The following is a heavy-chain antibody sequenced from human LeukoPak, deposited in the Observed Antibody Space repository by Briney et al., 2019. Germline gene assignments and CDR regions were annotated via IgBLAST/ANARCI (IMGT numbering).Heavy chain of an antibody. CDR2: IKEDGTET. J-gene: IGHJ4*02. CDR1: GFMFSSNW. Sequence: QSGGSLRLSCAASGFMFSSNWMSWVRLAPGKGLEWVANIKEDGTETYYVDSVKGRFTISRDNAKDSLYLQMNSQRADDTAVYYCARGGRVTRFDYWGQGTLVTVSS. V-gene: IGHV3-7*01. CDR3: ARGGRVTRFDY. D-gene: IGHD3-16*02.